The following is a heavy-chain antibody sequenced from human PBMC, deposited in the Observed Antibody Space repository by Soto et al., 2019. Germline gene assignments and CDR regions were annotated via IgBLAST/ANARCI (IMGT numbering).Heavy chain of an antibody. CDR2: ISWNSGSI. CDR1: GFTFDYYA. CDR3: AKGVDTAMVLGNNWFDP. Sequence: GGSLRLSCAASGFTFDYYAMHWVRRAPGKGLEWVSGISWNSGSIGYADSVKGRFTISRDNAENSLYLQMNSLRAEDTALYYCAKGVDTAMVLGNNWFDPWGQGTLVTVSS. J-gene: IGHJ5*02. V-gene: IGHV3-9*01. D-gene: IGHD5-18*01.